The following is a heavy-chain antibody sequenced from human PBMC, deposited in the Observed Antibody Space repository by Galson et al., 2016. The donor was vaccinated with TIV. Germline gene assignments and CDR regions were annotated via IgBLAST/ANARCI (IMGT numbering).Heavy chain of an antibody. CDR2: ISSHTGNT. J-gene: IGHJ6*02. D-gene: IGHD3-22*01. V-gene: IGHV1-18*01. Sequence: SVKVSCKASGYTFTNYGISWVRRAPGQGLEWMGWISSHTGNTDYARKLQGRLLMTTDTSTGTAFMELRSLTSDDTAVYYCARDRGSMTMILVVDYYYGMDVWGQGTTVTVSS. CDR3: ARDRGSMTMILVVDYYYGMDV. CDR1: GYTFTNYG.